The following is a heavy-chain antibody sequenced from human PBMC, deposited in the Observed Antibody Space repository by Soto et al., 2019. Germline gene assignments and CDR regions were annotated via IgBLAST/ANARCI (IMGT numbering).Heavy chain of an antibody. CDR2: INPNSGGT. D-gene: IGHD6-13*01. CDR1: GYTFTGYY. CDR3: ARADSSWYWFDP. J-gene: IGHJ5*02. V-gene: IGHV1-2*02. Sequence: VKVSCKASGYTFTGYYMHWVRQAPGQGLEWMGWINPNSGGTNYAQKFQGSVTMTRDTSISTAYMELSRLRSDDTAVYYCARADSSWYWFDPWGQGTLVTVSS.